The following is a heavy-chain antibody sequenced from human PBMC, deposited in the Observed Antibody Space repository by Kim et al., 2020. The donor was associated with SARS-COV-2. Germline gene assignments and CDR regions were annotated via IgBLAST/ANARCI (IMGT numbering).Heavy chain of an antibody. CDR3: ARGLLVVVVAAMSLRFDP. V-gene: IGHV4-34*01. CDR2: INHSGST. J-gene: IGHJ5*02. D-gene: IGHD2-15*01. CDR1: GGSFSGYY. Sequence: SETLSLTCAVYGGSFSGYYWSWIRQPPGKGLEWIGEINHSGSTNYNPSLKSRVTISVDTSKNQFSLKLSSVTAADTTVYYCARGLLVVVVAAMSLRFDP.